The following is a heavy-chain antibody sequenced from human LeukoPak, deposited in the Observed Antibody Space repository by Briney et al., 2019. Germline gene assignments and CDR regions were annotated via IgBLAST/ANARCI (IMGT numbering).Heavy chain of an antibody. J-gene: IGHJ4*02. CDR3: ARDRSLGGSYYGSY. CDR2: INPNSGGT. V-gene: IGHV1-2*02. D-gene: IGHD1-26*01. CDR1: GYTFTGYY. Sequence: GASVTVSCKASGYTFTGYYMHWVRQAPGQGLEWMGWINPNSGGTNYAQKFQGRVTMTRDTSISTAYMELSRLRSDDTAVYYCARDRSLGGSYYGSYWGQGTLVTVSS.